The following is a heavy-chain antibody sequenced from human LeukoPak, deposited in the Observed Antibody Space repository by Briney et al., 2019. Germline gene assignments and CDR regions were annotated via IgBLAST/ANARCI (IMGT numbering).Heavy chain of an antibody. CDR1: GFTFSSYG. V-gene: IGHV3-23*01. J-gene: IGHJ3*02. CDR2: ISGSGDIT. D-gene: IGHD3-10*01. CDR3: AKSRSYYPRLDGFDI. Sequence: QPGGSLRLSCAASGFTFSSYGMHWVRQAPGKGLEWVSAISGSGDITYNADSVKGRFTISRDNSENTLYLQMNSLRAEDTALYYCAKSRSYYPRLDGFDIWGQGTMVTVSS.